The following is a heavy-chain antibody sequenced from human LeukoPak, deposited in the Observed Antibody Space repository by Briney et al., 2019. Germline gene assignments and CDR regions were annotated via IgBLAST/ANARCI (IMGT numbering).Heavy chain of an antibody. Sequence: GGSLRLPCAASGFTFSTSGLYWVRQAPGKGLEWVSAISGSGGSTYYADSVKGRFTISRDDSKNTLYLQMNSLRAEDTAVYYCAKDGYGDYGSDNYWGQGTLVTVSS. CDR3: AKDGYGDYGSDNY. CDR2: ISGSGGST. J-gene: IGHJ4*02. D-gene: IGHD4-17*01. CDR1: GFTFSTSG. V-gene: IGHV3-23*01.